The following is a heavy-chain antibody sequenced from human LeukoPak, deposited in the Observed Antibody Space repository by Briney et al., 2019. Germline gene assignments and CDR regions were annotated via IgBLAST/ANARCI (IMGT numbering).Heavy chain of an antibody. V-gene: IGHV1-2*02. D-gene: IGHD3-3*01. Sequence: GASVKVSCKASGYTFIGYYMHWVRQAPGQGLQWMGWINPNSGGTNYAQKFQGRVTMTRDTSISTAYMELSRLRSDDTAVYYCARGDYDFWSGYYYYFDYWGKGTLVTVSS. CDR1: GYTFIGYY. J-gene: IGHJ4*02. CDR3: ARGDYDFWSGYYYYFDY. CDR2: INPNSGGT.